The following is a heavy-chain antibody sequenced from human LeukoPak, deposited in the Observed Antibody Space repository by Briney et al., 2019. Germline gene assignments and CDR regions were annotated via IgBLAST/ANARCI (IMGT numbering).Heavy chain of an antibody. CDR2: INPSGGST. V-gene: IGHV1-46*01. Sequence: ASVKVSCKASGYTFTSYYMHWVRQAPGQGLEWMGIINPSGGSTSYAQKFQGRVTMTRDTSTSTVYMELSSLKSEDTAVYYCARELRDSGYDLGHYYYYYGMDVWGKGTTVTVSS. CDR3: ARELRDSGYDLGHYYYYYGMDV. D-gene: IGHD5-12*01. CDR1: GYTFTSYY. J-gene: IGHJ6*04.